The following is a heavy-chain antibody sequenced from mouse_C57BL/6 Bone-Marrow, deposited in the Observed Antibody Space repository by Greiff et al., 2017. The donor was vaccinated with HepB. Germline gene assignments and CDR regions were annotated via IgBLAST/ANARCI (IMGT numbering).Heavy chain of an antibody. J-gene: IGHJ2*01. CDR2: INPNNGGT. V-gene: IGHV1-26*01. D-gene: IGHD1-1*01. CDR3: ARENYGSRRYFDH. Sequence: EVQLQQSGPELVKPGASVKISCKASGYTFTDYYMNWVKQSHGKSLEWIGDINPNNGGTSYNQKFKGKATLTVDKSSSTAYMELRSLTSEDSAVYYCARENYGSRRYFDHWCHLTTLSVSS. CDR1: GYTFTDYY.